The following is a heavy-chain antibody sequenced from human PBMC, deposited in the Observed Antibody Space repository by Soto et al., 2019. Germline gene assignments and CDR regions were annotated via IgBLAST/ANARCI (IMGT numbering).Heavy chain of an antibody. D-gene: IGHD6-13*01. Sequence: SETLSLTCTVAGGSIRNYYWILIRQPPGKGLQWIGYIYPGGSTKYNSSLKSRATISADTSKNQFSLRLSSVTAADTAVYYCAREVAAPGATYFDYWGQGTLVTVSS. V-gene: IGHV4-59*01. CDR2: IYPGGST. CDR1: GGSIRNYY. J-gene: IGHJ4*02. CDR3: AREVAAPGATYFDY.